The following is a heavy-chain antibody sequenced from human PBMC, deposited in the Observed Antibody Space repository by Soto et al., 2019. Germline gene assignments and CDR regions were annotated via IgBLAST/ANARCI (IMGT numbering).Heavy chain of an antibody. J-gene: IGHJ6*02. CDR2: IIPIFPTP. D-gene: IGHD5-12*01. CDR3: ALDKGRLQLGGKYYYAMGV. V-gene: IGHV1-69*01. Sequence: QVQLVQSGAEVKKPGSSVTVACKASGGTFDNSAISWVRQDPGQGLEWMGGIIPIFPTPDYSQKFQGRVSIYAYESTRTAYMELTSLRSEATAVYYCALDKGRLQLGGKYYYAMGVWGQGTTVTVSS. CDR1: GGTFDNSA.